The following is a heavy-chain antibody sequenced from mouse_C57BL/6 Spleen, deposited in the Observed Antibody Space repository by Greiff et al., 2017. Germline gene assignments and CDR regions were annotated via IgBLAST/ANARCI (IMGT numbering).Heavy chain of an antibody. CDR3: ARRPYYVFMDY. V-gene: IGHV1-69*01. Sequence: VQLQQPGAELVMPGASVKLSCKASGYTFTSYWMHWVKQRPGQGLEWIGEIDPSDSYTNYNQKFKGKSTLTVDKSSSTAYMQLISLTSEDSAVYYCARRPYYVFMDYWGQGTSVTVSS. D-gene: IGHD1-1*01. J-gene: IGHJ4*01. CDR2: IDPSDSYT. CDR1: GYTFTSYW.